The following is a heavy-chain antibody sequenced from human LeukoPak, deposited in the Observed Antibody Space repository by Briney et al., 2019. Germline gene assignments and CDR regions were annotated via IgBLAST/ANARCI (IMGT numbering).Heavy chain of an antibody. CDR2: ISWDGGST. Sequence: PGGSLRLSCAASGFNFRDYTMHWVRQVPGKGLEWVAVISWDGGSTYYVDSVKGRFTISRDNRKNSLYLQMNSLRSEDTALYYCVKDWVETWIQSGGLSDSWGQGTLVTVSS. J-gene: IGHJ4*02. D-gene: IGHD5-24*01. CDR1: GFNFRDYT. CDR3: VKDWVETWIQSGGLSDS. V-gene: IGHV3-43*01.